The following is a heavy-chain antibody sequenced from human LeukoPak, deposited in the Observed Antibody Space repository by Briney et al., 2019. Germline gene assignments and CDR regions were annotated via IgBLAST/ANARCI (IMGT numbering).Heavy chain of an antibody. CDR3: ARSPQYPNLYFDY. D-gene: IGHD2/OR15-2a*01. V-gene: IGHV4-31*03. CDR2: IYHSGST. J-gene: IGHJ4*02. CDR1: GGSISSGGYY. Sequence: PSETLSLTCTVSGGSISSGGYYWSWIRQHPGKGLEWIGYIYHSGSTYYNPSLKSRVTISVDRSKNHFSLKLSSVTAADTAVYYCARSPQYPNLYFDYWGQGTLVTVFS.